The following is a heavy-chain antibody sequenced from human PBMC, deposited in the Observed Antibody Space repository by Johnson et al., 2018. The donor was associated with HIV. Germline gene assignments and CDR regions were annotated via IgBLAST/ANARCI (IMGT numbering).Heavy chain of an antibody. Sequence: VQLVESGGGLVQPGRSLRLSCTASGFTFGDYAMSWFRQAPGKGLEWVGFIRSKAYGGTTEYAASVKGRFSICRDDSKSIAYLQMNSLRAEDTAGYYCAREGGNNWNDIAFDIWGQGTMVTVSS. CDR3: AREGGNNWNDIAFDI. D-gene: IGHD1-1*01. V-gene: IGHV3-49*03. CDR2: IRSKAYGGTT. J-gene: IGHJ3*02. CDR1: GFTFGDYA.